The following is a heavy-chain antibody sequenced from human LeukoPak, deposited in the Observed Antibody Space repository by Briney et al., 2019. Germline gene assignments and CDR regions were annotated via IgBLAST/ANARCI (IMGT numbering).Heavy chain of an antibody. D-gene: IGHD3-16*02. CDR3: ATRASSDYVWGSYRYNWFDP. CDR1: GFTFSSYA. CDR2: ISGSGGST. Sequence: GGSLRLSCAASGFTFSSYAMSWVRQAPGKGLEWVSAISGSGGSTYYVDSVKGRFTISRDNSKNTLYLQMNSLRAEDTAVYYCATRASSDYVWGSYRYNWFDPWGQGTLVTVSS. V-gene: IGHV3-23*01. J-gene: IGHJ5*02.